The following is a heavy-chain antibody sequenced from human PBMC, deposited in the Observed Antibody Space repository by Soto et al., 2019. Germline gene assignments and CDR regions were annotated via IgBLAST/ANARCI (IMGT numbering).Heavy chain of an antibody. CDR3: ARDRKPGEVGAISFDY. CDR1: GGSVSSGSYY. D-gene: IGHD1-26*01. V-gene: IGHV4-61*01. CDR2: IYYSGST. J-gene: IGHJ4*02. Sequence: PSETLSLTCTVSGGSVSSGSYYWIWIRQPPGKGLEWIGYIYYSGSTNYNPSPKSRVTISVDTSKNQFSLKLSSVTAADTAVYYCARDRKPGEVGAISFDYWGQGTLVTVSS.